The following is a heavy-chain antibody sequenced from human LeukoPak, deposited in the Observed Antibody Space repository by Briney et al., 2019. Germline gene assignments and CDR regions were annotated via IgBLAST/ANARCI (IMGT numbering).Heavy chain of an antibody. CDR2: IYYSGST. V-gene: IGHV4-39*01. J-gene: IGHJ4*02. CDR1: SGSISSSSYY. CDR3: ARYDSGGFYRNFDY. Sequence: SETLSLTCTVSSGSISSSSYYWGWIRQPPGKGLEWIVNIYYSGSTYYNPSLKSRVTISVDTSQSQFSLRLSSVTAEDTAVYYCARYDSGGFYRNFDYCGQGTLVTVCS. D-gene: IGHD3-22*01.